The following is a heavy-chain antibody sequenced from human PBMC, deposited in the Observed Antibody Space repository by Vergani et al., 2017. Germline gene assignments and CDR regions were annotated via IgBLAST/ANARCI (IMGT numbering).Heavy chain of an antibody. V-gene: IGHV4-59*01. D-gene: IGHD6-13*01. CDR3: ARDGSIAAAGTDYYYGMDV. CDR2: IYYSGST. Sequence: QVQLQESGPGLVKPSETLSLTCTVSGGSISSYYWSWIRQPPGKGLEWIGYIYYSGSTNYNPSLKSRVTISVDTSKNQFSLKLSSGTAADTAVYYCARDGSIAAAGTDYYYGMDVWGQGTTVTVSS. CDR1: GGSISSYY. J-gene: IGHJ6*02.